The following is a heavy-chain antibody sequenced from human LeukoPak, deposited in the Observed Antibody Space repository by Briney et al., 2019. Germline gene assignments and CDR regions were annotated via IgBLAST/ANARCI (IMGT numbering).Heavy chain of an antibody. Sequence: SETLSLTCAVYGGSLSGYYWSWIRQPPGKGLEWIGEINHSGSTNYNPSLKSRVTISVDTSKNQFSLKLSSVTAADTAVYYCARGGGSYRYTATWGQGTLVTVSS. CDR1: GGSLSGYY. CDR3: ARGGGSYRYTAT. D-gene: IGHD3-16*02. J-gene: IGHJ5*02. CDR2: INHSGST. V-gene: IGHV4-34*01.